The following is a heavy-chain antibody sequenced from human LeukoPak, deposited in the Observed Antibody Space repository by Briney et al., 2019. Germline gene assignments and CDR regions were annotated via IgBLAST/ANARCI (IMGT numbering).Heavy chain of an antibody. Sequence: PGGSLRLSCAASAFTVSGNYMSWVRQAPGKGLEWLANIKQDGSEKYYVDSVKGRFTISRDNPKNSLYLQMNSLRAEDTAVYYCARYSGNYRAFDIWGQGTMVTVSS. J-gene: IGHJ3*02. D-gene: IGHD1-26*01. CDR1: AFTVSGNY. V-gene: IGHV3-7*05. CDR2: IKQDGSEK. CDR3: ARYSGNYRAFDI.